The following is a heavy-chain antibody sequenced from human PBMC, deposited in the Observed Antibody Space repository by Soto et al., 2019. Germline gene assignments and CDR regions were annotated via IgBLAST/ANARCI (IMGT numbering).Heavy chain of an antibody. CDR1: GGTFSSYA. CDR3: ARARVDTAMATGDYFDY. J-gene: IGHJ4*02. Sequence: SVKGSFKASGGTFSSYAISWLRQAPGQGLEWMGGIIPIFGTANYAQKFQGRVTITADESTSTAYMELSSLRSEDTAVYYCARARVDTAMATGDYFDYWGQGTLVTVSS. D-gene: IGHD5-18*01. CDR2: IIPIFGTA. V-gene: IGHV1-69*13.